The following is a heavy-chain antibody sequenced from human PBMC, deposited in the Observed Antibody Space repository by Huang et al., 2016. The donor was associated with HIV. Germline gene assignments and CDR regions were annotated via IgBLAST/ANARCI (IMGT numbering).Heavy chain of an antibody. CDR3: ARGPIRFLAWLLNFDY. CDR1: GFTFSSYG. J-gene: IGHJ4*02. D-gene: IGHD3-3*01. Sequence: QILLIESGGGVVQPGRSLRLSCAASGFTFSSYGMHVVRQAPGKGLEWVAVISYDEDNKYYADSVRGRFTISRDNSKNTLYLQMNSLRIEDTAVYYCARGPIRFLAWLLNFDYWGQGALVTVSS. CDR2: ISYDEDNK. V-gene: IGHV3-30*03.